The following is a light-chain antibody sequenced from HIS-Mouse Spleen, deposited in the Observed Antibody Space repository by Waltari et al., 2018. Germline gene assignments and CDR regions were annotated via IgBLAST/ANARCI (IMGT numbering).Light chain of an antibody. V-gene: IGLV2-8*01. CDR3: SSYAGSNNLV. CDR1: SSDVGGYNY. CDR2: EVS. J-gene: IGLJ3*02. Sequence: QSALTQPPSASGSPAQSVTISCTRTSSDVGGYNYVPWYQQHPGKAPKLMIYEVSKRPSGVPDRFSGSKSGNTASLTVSGLQAEDEADYYCSSYAGSNNLVFGGGTKLTVL.